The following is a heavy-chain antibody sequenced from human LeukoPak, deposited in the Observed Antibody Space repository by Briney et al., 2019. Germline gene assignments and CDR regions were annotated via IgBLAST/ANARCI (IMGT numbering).Heavy chain of an antibody. CDR1: GFTFSSYS. J-gene: IGHJ4*02. D-gene: IGHD6-13*01. CDR2: ISSSSSTI. V-gene: IGHV3-48*04. Sequence: GGSLRLSCAASGFTFSSYSMNWVRQAPGKGLEWVSYISSSSSTIYYADSVKGRFTISRDNAKNSLYLQMNSLRAEDTAVYYCARVARNTAWYSSSWYGDYWGQGTLVTVSS. CDR3: ARVARNTAWYSSSWYGDY.